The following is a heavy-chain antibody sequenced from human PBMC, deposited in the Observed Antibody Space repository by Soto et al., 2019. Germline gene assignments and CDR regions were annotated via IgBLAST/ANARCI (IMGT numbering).Heavy chain of an antibody. V-gene: IGHV3-30*18. CDR1: GFTFSSYG. D-gene: IGHD2-2*01. Sequence: QVQLVESGGGVVQPGRSLRLSCAASGFTFSSYGMHWVRQAPGKGLEWVAVISYDGSNKYYADSVKGRFTISRDNSKNTLYLQMNSLRAEDTAVYYCAKALVVYQEGYSDYWGQGTLVTVSS. CDR3: AKALVVYQEGYSDY. CDR2: ISYDGSNK. J-gene: IGHJ4*02.